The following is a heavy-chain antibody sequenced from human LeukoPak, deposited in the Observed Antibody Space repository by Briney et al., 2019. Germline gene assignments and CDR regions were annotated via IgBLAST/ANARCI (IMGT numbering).Heavy chain of an antibody. CDR1: GYTFTSYD. V-gene: IGHV1-2*02. Sequence: ASVKVSCKASGYTFTSYDINWVRQATGQGLEWMGWINPNSGGTNYAQKFQGRVTMTRDTSISTAYMELSRLRSDDTAVYYCARDLYDDWEIRIAAAVMEHWFDPWGQGTLVTVSS. CDR2: INPNSGGT. D-gene: IGHD6-13*01. CDR3: ARDLYDDWEIRIAAAVMEHWFDP. J-gene: IGHJ5*02.